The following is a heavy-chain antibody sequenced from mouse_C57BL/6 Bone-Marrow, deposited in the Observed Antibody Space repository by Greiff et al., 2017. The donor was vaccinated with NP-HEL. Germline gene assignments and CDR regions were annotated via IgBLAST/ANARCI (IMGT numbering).Heavy chain of an antibody. J-gene: IGHJ4*01. CDR3: ARPGEGYAMDY. Sequence: EVQLVESGGGLVKPGGSLKLSCAASGFTFSDYGMHWVRQAPEKGLEWVAYISSGSGTIYYAETVKGRFTISRDNAKNTLFLQMTSLRSEDTDMYYCARPGEGYAMDYWGQGTSVTVSS. V-gene: IGHV5-17*01. CDR2: ISSGSGTI. CDR1: GFTFSDYG.